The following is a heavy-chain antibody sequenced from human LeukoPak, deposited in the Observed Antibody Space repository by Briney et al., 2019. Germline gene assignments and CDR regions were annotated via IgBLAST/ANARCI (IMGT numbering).Heavy chain of an antibody. D-gene: IGHD6-13*01. CDR3: ARDLVAAAAPDY. J-gene: IGHJ4*02. CDR1: GFTFSSYA. V-gene: IGHV3-30-3*01. CDR2: ISYDGSNK. Sequence: PGGSLRLSCAASGFTFSSYAMHWVRQAPGKGLEWVAVISYDGSNKYYADSVKGRFTISRDNSKNTLYLQMNSLRAEDTAVYYCARDLVAAAAPDYWGQGTLVTVSS.